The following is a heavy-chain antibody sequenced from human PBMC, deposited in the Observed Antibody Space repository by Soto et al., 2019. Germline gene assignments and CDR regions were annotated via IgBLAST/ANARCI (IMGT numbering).Heavy chain of an antibody. Sequence: QLQLQESGPGLVKPSETLSLTCTVSGGSISSRSYYWGWIRQPPGKGLEWIGSIYYSGSTYYNPSLKSRVTISVDTSKNQFSLKLSSVTAADTAVYYCARHGYSDYYFDYWGQGTLVTVSS. J-gene: IGHJ4*02. CDR3: ARHGYSDYYFDY. V-gene: IGHV4-39*01. CDR2: IYYSGST. CDR1: GGSISSRSYY. D-gene: IGHD6-13*01.